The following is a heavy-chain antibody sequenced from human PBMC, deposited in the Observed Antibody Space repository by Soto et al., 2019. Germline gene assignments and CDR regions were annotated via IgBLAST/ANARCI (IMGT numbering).Heavy chain of an antibody. CDR1: GYTFTSYY. J-gene: IGHJ5*02. V-gene: IGHV1-46*01. Sequence: ASVKVSCKASGYTFTSYYMHWVRQAPGQGLEWVGIINPSGGSTSYAQKFQGRVTMTRDTSTSTVYMELSSLRSEDTAVYYCARDRVDYYDSSGYPGWFDPWGQGTLVTVS. CDR3: ARDRVDYYDSSGYPGWFDP. D-gene: IGHD3-22*01. CDR2: INPSGGST.